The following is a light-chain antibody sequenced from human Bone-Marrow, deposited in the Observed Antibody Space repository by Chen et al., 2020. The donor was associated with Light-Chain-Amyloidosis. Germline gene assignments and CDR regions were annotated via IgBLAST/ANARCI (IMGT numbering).Light chain of an antibody. CDR2: GNT. Sequence: QSVLTQPPSVSGAPGQKVTIFCTGSSSNIGTGNDVHWYQQLPGTTPKIRIYGNTKRRAGVPSRFSGSKSGTSASLVSSGLQPDDEADYHCQTYANATHVFGTGTKVIVL. CDR3: QTYANATHV. J-gene: IGLJ1*01. V-gene: IGLV1-40*01. CDR1: SSNIGTGND.